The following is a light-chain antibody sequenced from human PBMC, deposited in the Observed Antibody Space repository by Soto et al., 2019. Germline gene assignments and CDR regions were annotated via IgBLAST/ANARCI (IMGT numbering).Light chain of an antibody. Sequence: SALTQPPSASGSPGQSVTIPCTGTKNDVGFYDFVSWYQHHPGKAPRLIIYEVVQRPSGVPDRFSGSKSGNTASLTVSGLQAADEADYFCKSYAGSNTYVFGSGTKV. V-gene: IGLV2-8*01. J-gene: IGLJ1*01. CDR3: KSYAGSNTYV. CDR1: KNDVGFYDF. CDR2: EVV.